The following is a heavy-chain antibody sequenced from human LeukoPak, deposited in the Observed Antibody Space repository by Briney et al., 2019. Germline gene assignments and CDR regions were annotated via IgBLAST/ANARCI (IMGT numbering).Heavy chain of an antibody. CDR2: IYTSGST. CDR1: GGSTSSYY. V-gene: IGHV4-4*07. Sequence: PPETLSLSCTVSGGSTSSYYWSWIRQPAGQGLEWIGRIYTSGSTKYNPSLNRRGTKSPDTSTHQLSLTLSSVTAADTAVYYCAGGTRGSSYGYRFDCWGQGTLVTVPS. CDR3: AGGTRGSSYGYRFDC. D-gene: IGHD5-18*01. J-gene: IGHJ4*02.